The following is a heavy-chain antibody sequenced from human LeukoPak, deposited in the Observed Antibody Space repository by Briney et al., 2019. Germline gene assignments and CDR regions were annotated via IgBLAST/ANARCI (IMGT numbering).Heavy chain of an antibody. CDR3: ARIRYSGSYWFNWYFDL. D-gene: IGHD1-26*01. V-gene: IGHV4-34*01. CDR2: INHSGST. J-gene: IGHJ2*01. Sequence: SETLSLTCAVYGGSFSGYYWSWIRQPPGKGLEWIGEINHSGSTNYNPSLKSRVTISVDTSKNQFSLKLSSVTAVDTAVYYCARIRYSGSYWFNWYFDLWGRGTLVTVSS. CDR1: GGSFSGYY.